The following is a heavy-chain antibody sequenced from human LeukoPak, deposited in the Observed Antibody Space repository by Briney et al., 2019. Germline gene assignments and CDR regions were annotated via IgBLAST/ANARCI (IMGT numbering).Heavy chain of an antibody. J-gene: IGHJ4*02. CDR2: ISSSGSTI. CDR3: ARVVDYASIDF. D-gene: IGHD4-17*01. Sequence: PGGSLRLSRAASGFTFSSYEMNWVRQAPGKGLEWVSYISSSGSTIYYADSVKGRFTISRDNAKNSLYLQMYSLRAEDTALYYCARVVDYASIDFWGQGTLVTVCS. CDR1: GFTFSSYE. V-gene: IGHV3-48*03.